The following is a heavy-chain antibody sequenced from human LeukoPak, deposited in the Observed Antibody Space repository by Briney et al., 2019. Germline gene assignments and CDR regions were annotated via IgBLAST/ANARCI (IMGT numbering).Heavy chain of an antibody. CDR3: ARVSGRLERQSDLDY. D-gene: IGHD1-1*01. CDR2: ICGDSTYI. CDR1: GFTFASYS. Sequence: TGGSLRLSCAASGFTFASYSMNWVRQAPGKGLEWVSSICGDSTYIYNAGSVKGRFTISRDNAQASLYLQMISLRADDTAVYYCARVSGRLERQSDLDYWGQGTLVIVSS. V-gene: IGHV3-21*01. J-gene: IGHJ4*02.